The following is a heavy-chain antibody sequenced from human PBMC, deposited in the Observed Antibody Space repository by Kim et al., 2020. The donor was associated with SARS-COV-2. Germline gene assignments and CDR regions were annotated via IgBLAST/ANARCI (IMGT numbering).Heavy chain of an antibody. V-gene: IGHV1-69*04. J-gene: IGHJ4*02. CDR3: ARNLEGIAAAATDY. D-gene: IGHD6-13*01. Sequence: SVKVSCKASGGTFSSYAISWVRQAPGQGLEWMGRIIPILGIANYAQKFQGRVTITADKSTSTAYMELSSLRSEDTAVYYCARNLEGIAAAATDYWGQGTLVTVSS. CDR2: IIPILGIA. CDR1: GGTFSSYA.